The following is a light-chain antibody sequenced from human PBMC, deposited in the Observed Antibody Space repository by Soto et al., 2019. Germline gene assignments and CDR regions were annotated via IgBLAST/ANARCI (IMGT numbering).Light chain of an antibody. V-gene: IGKV3-11*01. Sequence: DIVLTQSPATLSLSPGERATLSCRASQSVTSYLAWYRQKPGQAPRLLIYDASNRAAGIPARFSGSGSGTDFTLTISSLEPEDFAVYYCQQRSNWPLTFGGGTKV. J-gene: IGKJ4*01. CDR2: DAS. CDR1: QSVTSY. CDR3: QQRSNWPLT.